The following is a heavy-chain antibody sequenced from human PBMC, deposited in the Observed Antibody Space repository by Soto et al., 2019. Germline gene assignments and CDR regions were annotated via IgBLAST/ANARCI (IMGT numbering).Heavy chain of an antibody. V-gene: IGHV3-7*05. CDR2: INQDGSEK. CDR1: GFTFSNYY. CDR3: ARYVGEI. J-gene: IGHJ3*02. Sequence: EAQLVESGGALVQPGGSLRLSCAASGFTFSNYYITWVRQAPGKGLQWVASINQDGSEKYSVDSVKGRFTISRDNGKNSVYLQMNSLRVEDTAVYYCARYVGEIWGHGTKVTVSS. D-gene: IGHD2-15*01.